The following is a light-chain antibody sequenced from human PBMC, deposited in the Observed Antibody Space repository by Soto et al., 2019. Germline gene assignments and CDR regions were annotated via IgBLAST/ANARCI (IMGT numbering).Light chain of an antibody. CDR2: RDN. CDR3: DAWDDTVRSYV. Sequence: QSVLTQPPSVSGTPGQRVTISCSGGISNIGTNYVHWFQQLPGTAPKVLSNRDNQRPSGVPDRFSGSKSGTSASLAISGLLSEDEAEYYCDAWDDTVRSYVFGTGTKLTVL. V-gene: IGLV1-47*01. J-gene: IGLJ1*01. CDR1: ISNIGTNY.